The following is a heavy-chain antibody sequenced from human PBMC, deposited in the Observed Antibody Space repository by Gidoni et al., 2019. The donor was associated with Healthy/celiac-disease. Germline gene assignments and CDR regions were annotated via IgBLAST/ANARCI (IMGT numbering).Heavy chain of an antibody. D-gene: IGHD5-12*01. V-gene: IGHV5-10-1*03. Sequence: EVQLVQSGAEVKKPGESLRISCQGSGYSFTSYWTSWVRQMPGKGVEWMWRIDPSDSYTNYSPSFQGHVTISADKSISTAYLQWSSLKASDTAMYYCARRGSGYDWTTLTFDYWGQGTLVTVSS. CDR2: IDPSDSYT. CDR3: ARRGSGYDWTTLTFDY. CDR1: GYSFTSYW. J-gene: IGHJ4*02.